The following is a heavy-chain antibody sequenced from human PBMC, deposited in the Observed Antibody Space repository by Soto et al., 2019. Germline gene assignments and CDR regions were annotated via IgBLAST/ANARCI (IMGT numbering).Heavy chain of an antibody. CDR2: IIPIFGTA. J-gene: IGHJ5*02. D-gene: IGHD3-10*01. Sequence: SVKVSCKASGGTFSSYAISWVRQAPGQGLEWMGGIIPIFGTANYAQKFQGRVTITADESTSTAYMELSSLRSEDTAVYYCARDPEPRYYGSGSYPNWFDPWGQGTLVTVSS. CDR1: GGTFSSYA. V-gene: IGHV1-69*01. CDR3: ARDPEPRYYGSGSYPNWFDP.